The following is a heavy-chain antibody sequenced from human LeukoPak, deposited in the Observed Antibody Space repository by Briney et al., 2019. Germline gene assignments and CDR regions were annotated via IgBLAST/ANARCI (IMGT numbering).Heavy chain of an antibody. D-gene: IGHD1-26*01. J-gene: IGHJ5*02. CDR2: ISYDGSNK. Sequence: GRSLRLSCAASGFTFSSYGMHWVRQAPGKGLEWVAVISYDGSNKYYADSVKGRFTISRDNSKNTLYLQMNSLRAEDTAVYYCVKDERVGATNWFDPWGQGTLVTVSS. CDR1: GFTFSSYG. CDR3: VKDERVGATNWFDP. V-gene: IGHV3-30*18.